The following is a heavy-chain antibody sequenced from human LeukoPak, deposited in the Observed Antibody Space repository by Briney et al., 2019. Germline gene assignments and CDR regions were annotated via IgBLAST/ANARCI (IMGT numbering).Heavy chain of an antibody. J-gene: IGHJ6*02. CDR3: ARSERAGTSSNLGYYHYGMDV. CDR2: ISSNGGST. CDR1: GFTFSSYA. D-gene: IGHD2-2*01. Sequence: GGSLRLSCAASGFTFSSYAMHWVRQAPGKGLEYVSAISSNGGSTYYANSVKGRFTISRDNSKNTLYLQMGSLRAEDMAVYYCARSERAGTSSNLGYYHYGMDVWGQGTTVTVSS. V-gene: IGHV3-64*01.